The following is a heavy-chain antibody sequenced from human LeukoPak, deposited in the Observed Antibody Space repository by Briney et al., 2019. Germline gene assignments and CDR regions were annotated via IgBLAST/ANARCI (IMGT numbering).Heavy chain of an antibody. J-gene: IGHJ4*02. CDR1: GGSLSSSRYY. CDR2: IYYSGST. CDR3: ASQGFGMVRGDG. Sequence: SDTLSLTCTVSGGSLSSSRYYWGSIRQHPGEGLDWNGCIYYSGSTYYNPSLKSRVTISVDTSKNQSSLKLSSVTAADTAVYYCASQGFGMVRGDGWGQGTLVTVSS. V-gene: IGHV4-39*07. D-gene: IGHD3-10*01.